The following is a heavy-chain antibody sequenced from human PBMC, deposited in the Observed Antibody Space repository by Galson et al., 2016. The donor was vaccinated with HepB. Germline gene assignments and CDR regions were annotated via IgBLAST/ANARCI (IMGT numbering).Heavy chain of an antibody. J-gene: IGHJ6*02. Sequence: SLRLSCAASGFTFSKYTMHWVRQAPGKGLEWVALIPYDGRNIYYADSVKGQFFISRDNSKNTLYLQMNSLRPEDTAAYYCARDREQQLPDYIFYYYVMDVWGQGTTVTVSS. CDR3: ARDREQQLPDYIFYYYVMDV. CDR1: GFTFSKYT. V-gene: IGHV3-30*04. D-gene: IGHD6-13*01. CDR2: IPYDGRNI.